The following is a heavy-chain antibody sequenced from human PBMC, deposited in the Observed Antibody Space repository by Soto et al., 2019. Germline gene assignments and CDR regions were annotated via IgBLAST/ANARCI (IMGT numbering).Heavy chain of an antibody. J-gene: IGHJ6*03. Sequence: EVQLVESGGGLVQPGGSLRLSCAASGFTFSSYSMNWVRQAPGKGLEWVSYISSSSSTIYYADSVKGRFTISRDNAKNSLYLQMNSLRAEDTAVYYCATADIVVVSAANESKDYYYYYMDVWGKGTTVTVSS. D-gene: IGHD2-2*01. CDR3: ATADIVVVSAANESKDYYYYYMDV. CDR2: ISSSSSTI. CDR1: GFTFSSYS. V-gene: IGHV3-48*01.